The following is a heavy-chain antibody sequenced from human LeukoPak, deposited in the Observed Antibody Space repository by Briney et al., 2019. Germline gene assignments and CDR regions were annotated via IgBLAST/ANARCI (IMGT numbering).Heavy chain of an antibody. Sequence: GASVKVSCKASGYTFTSYDINWVRQATGQGLEWMGWMNPNSGNTGYAQKFQGRVTMTRNTSISTAYMELSSLRSEDTAVYYCARPTDPLWFGELLTPHDAFDIWGQGTMVTVSS. V-gene: IGHV1-8*01. D-gene: IGHD3-10*01. J-gene: IGHJ3*02. CDR2: MNPNSGNT. CDR3: ARPTDPLWFGELLTPHDAFDI. CDR1: GYTFTSYD.